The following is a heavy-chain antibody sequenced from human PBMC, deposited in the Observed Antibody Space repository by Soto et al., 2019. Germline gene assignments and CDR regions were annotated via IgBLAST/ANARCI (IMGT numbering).Heavy chain of an antibody. CDR1: GASISTYY. CDR3: ARDQQWLVRRGYYYYYGMDV. V-gene: IGHV3-7*01. CDR2: IKQDGSEK. D-gene: IGHD6-19*01. Sequence: ETLSLTCTVSGASISTYYWSWVRQAPWKGLEWVANIKQDGSEKYYVDSVKGRFTISRDNAKNSLYLQMNSLRAEDTAVYYCARDQQWLVRRGYYYYYGMDVWGQGTTVTVSS. J-gene: IGHJ6*02.